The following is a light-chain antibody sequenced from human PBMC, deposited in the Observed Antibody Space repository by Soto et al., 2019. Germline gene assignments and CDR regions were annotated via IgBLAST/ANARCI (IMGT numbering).Light chain of an antibody. CDR1: SSDVGGYNY. Sequence: QSVLTHPRSVSGSPGQSVTISCTGTSSDVGGYNYVSWYQQHPGKAPKLMIYDVSKRPSGVPDRFSGSKSVNTASLTISGLQAEDEAEYYCCSYAGSYSYVFGTGTKVTVL. V-gene: IGLV2-11*01. J-gene: IGLJ1*01. CDR3: CSYAGSYSYV. CDR2: DVS.